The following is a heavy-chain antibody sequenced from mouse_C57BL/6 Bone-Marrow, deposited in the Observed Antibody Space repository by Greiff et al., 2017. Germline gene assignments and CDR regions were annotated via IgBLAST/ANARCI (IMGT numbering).Heavy chain of an antibody. D-gene: IGHD1-1*01. CDR1: GFTFNTYA. CDR3: VRDGDYGTFFDY. Sequence: EVQGVESGGGLVQPKGSLKLSCAASGFTFNTYAMHWVRQAPGKGLEWVARIRSKSSNYATYYADSVKDRFTISRDDSQSMLYLQMNNLKTEDTAMYYCVRDGDYGTFFDYWGQGTTLTVSS. J-gene: IGHJ2*01. CDR2: IRSKSSNYAT. V-gene: IGHV10-3*01.